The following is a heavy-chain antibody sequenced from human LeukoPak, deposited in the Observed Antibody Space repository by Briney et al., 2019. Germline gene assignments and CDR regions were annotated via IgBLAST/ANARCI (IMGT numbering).Heavy chain of an antibody. CDR3: AWSGYSSSWYFDC. J-gene: IGHJ4*02. CDR2: IIPIFGTA. V-gene: IGHV1-69*06. D-gene: IGHD6-13*01. CDR1: GGTFSSYA. Sequence: GASVKVSCKASGGTFSSYAISWVRQAPGQGLEWMGGIIPIFGTANYAQKFQGRVTITADKSTSTAYMELSSLRSEDTAVYYCAWSGYSSSWYFDCWGQGTLVTVSS.